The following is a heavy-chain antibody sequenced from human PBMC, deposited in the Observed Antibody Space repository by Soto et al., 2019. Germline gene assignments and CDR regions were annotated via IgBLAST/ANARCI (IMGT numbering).Heavy chain of an antibody. CDR1: GGSFSGYY. V-gene: IGHV4-34*01. J-gene: IGHJ6*03. D-gene: IGHD3-10*01. CDR3: ARGITMVRGVIITSLRRYYYMDV. CDR2: INHSGST. Sequence: SETLSLTCAVYGGSFSGYYWSWIRQPPGKGLEWIGEINHSGSTNYNPSLKSRVTISVDTSKNQFSLKLSSVTAADTVVYYCARGITMVRGVIITSLRRYYYMDVWGKGTTVTVSS.